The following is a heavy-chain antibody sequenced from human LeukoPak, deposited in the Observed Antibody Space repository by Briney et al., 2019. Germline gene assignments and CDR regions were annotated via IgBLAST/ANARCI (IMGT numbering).Heavy chain of an antibody. CDR1: GFTFSSYG. CDR2: IRYDGSNT. CDR3: ARHLSGITGYTYGRGIDY. D-gene: IGHD5-18*01. V-gene: IGHV3-30*02. J-gene: IGHJ4*02. Sequence: PGGSLRLSCAASGFTFSSYGMHWVRQAPGKGLEWVAFIRYDGSNTYYADSVKGRFTISRDNSKNTLYLQMNSLRAEDTAVYYCARHLSGITGYTYGRGIDYWGQGTLVTVSS.